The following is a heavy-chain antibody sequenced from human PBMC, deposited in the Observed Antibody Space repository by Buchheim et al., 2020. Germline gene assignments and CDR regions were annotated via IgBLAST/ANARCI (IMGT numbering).Heavy chain of an antibody. V-gene: IGHV3-11*01. CDR3: VRTARNLDY. Sequence: QVQLVESGGGLVEPGGSLRLSYAASGFTFTDHYMSWIRQSPGKGLEYISYIGTTGTAIKYADSVKGRFTISRDNARASLYLQMNSLTVEDTAVYYCVRTARNLDYWGQGTL. CDR1: GFTFTDHY. CDR2: IGTTGTAI. J-gene: IGHJ4*02.